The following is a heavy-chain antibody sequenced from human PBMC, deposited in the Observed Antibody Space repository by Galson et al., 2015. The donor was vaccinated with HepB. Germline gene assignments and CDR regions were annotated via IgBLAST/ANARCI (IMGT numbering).Heavy chain of an antibody. CDR2: ISAYNGST. J-gene: IGHJ5*02. Sequence: SVKVSCKASGYTFTSYGISWVRQAPGQGLEWMGWISAYNGSTNYAQKLQGRVTMTTDTSTSTAYMELRSLRSDDTAVYYCAREGSSWHWYNWFDPWGQGTLVTVSS. CDR1: GYTFTSYG. D-gene: IGHD6-13*01. V-gene: IGHV1-18*01. CDR3: AREGSSWHWYNWFDP.